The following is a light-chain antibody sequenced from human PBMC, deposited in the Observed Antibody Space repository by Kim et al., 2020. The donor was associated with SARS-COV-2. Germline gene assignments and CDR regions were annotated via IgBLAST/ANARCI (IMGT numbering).Light chain of an antibody. CDR3: QQSYSSPRT. CDR2: TAS. Sequence: EIQMTQSPSSLSASVGDRVTITCRASQTISSYLNWYQQKPGKAPKLLIYTASSLQSGVPSRFSGSGSGTDFTLTISSLQSEDFATYYCQQSYSSPRTFGQGTKVDIK. V-gene: IGKV1-39*01. J-gene: IGKJ1*01. CDR1: QTISSY.